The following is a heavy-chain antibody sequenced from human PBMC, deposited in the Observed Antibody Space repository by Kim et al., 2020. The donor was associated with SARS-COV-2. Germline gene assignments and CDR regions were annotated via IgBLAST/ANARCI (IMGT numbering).Heavy chain of an antibody. D-gene: IGHD3-9*01. Sequence: SETLSLTCTVSGGSISSGGYYWSWIRQHPGKGLEWIGYIYYSGSTYYNPSLKSRVTISVDTSKNQFSLKLSSVTAADTAVYYCARGRTGFYYFDYWGQGTLVTVSS. J-gene: IGHJ4*02. V-gene: IGHV4-31*03. CDR1: GGSISSGGYY. CDR3: ARGRTGFYYFDY. CDR2: IYYSGST.